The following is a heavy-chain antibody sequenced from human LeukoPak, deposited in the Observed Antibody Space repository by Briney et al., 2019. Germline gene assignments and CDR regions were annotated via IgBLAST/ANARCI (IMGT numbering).Heavy chain of an antibody. Sequence: SETLSLTCAVYGGSFSGYYWSWIRQPPGKGLEWIGEINHSGSTNYNPSLKSRVTISVDTSKNQFSLKLSSVTAADTAVYYCARRGSRGVITLDYWGQGTLVTVSS. J-gene: IGHJ4*02. CDR3: ARRGSRGVITLDY. D-gene: IGHD3-10*01. V-gene: IGHV4-34*01. CDR1: GGSFSGYY. CDR2: INHSGST.